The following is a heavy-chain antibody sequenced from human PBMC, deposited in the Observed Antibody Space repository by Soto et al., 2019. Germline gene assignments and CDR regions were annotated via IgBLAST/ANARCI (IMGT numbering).Heavy chain of an antibody. Sequence: GGSLRLSCAASGFTFSSYSMNWVRQAPGKGLEWVSSISSSSSYIYYADSVKGRFTISRDNAKNSLYLQMNSLRAEDTAVYYCARDLGPYFGMVFRRWFDPWGQGTLVTVSS. V-gene: IGHV3-21*01. J-gene: IGHJ5*02. CDR2: ISSSSSYI. CDR3: ARDLGPYFGMVFRRWFDP. D-gene: IGHD3-3*01. CDR1: GFTFSSYS.